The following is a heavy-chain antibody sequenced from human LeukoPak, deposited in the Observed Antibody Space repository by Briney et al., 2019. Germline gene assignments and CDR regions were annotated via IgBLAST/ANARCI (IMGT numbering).Heavy chain of an antibody. Sequence: GGSLRLSCVASGFTFSSNGMHWVRQAPGKGLVWVSRINTDGTTTNYADSVKGRFTISRDNAKNTPYLLMNSLRIEDTAVYYCVRGAFRGYYMDVWGKGTTVIVSS. CDR1: GFTFSSNG. J-gene: IGHJ6*03. CDR3: VRGAFRGYYMDV. CDR2: INTDGTTT. D-gene: IGHD3-16*01. V-gene: IGHV3-74*01.